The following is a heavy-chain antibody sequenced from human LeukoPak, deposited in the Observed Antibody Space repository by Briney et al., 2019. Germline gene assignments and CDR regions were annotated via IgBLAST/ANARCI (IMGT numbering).Heavy chain of an antibody. CDR3: ARAPTAVAGYFQH. Sequence: PGGSLRLSCAASGFTFTNYGMHWVRQAPGKGLEWVAVVWSDGTNKYYADSVKGRFTISRDNSKNTLYLQMNSLRAEDTAVYYCARAPTAVAGYFQHWGQGTLVTVSS. V-gene: IGHV3-30*19. D-gene: IGHD6-19*01. J-gene: IGHJ1*01. CDR2: VWSDGTNK. CDR1: GFTFTNYG.